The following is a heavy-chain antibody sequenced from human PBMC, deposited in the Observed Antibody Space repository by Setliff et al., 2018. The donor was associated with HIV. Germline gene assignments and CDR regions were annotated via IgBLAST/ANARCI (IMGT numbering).Heavy chain of an antibody. CDR2: ISSSNSYK. V-gene: IGHV3-21*01. CDR3: ARDEDGYNHFDF. Sequence: PGGSLRLSCAASGFTFNSYSMNWVRQAPGKGLEWVSSISSSNSYKHYADSVKGRFTISRDNAKNPLYLQMNSLRVEDTAVYYCARDEDGYNHFDFWGQGTLVTVSS. J-gene: IGHJ4*02. D-gene: IGHD5-12*01. CDR1: GFTFNSYS.